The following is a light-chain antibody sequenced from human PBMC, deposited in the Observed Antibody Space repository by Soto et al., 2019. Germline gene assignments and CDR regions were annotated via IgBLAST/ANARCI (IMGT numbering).Light chain of an antibody. CDR2: GAS. CDR3: QQFET. CDR1: QTVGSSF. Sequence: ENVLTQSPATLSLSPGERATLSCRASQTVGSSFLAWYQQKRGQAPRLLIYGASNRATGIPDRFSGSGSGADFTLSINRLEPEDFAVYSCQQFETFGGVTNVDI. J-gene: IGKJ4*01. V-gene: IGKV3-20*01.